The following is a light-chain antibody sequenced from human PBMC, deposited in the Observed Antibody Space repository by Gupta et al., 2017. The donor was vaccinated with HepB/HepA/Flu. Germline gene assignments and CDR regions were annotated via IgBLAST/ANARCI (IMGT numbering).Light chain of an antibody. V-gene: IGKV1-27*01. CDR2: AAS. Sequence: DIQMTQSPSSLSASVGDRVTITCRASHDIGTYLAWYRQKPGKVTEVLIFAASTLQSGVPSWFSGSGSGTDFTLTISNLQPDDFATYYCQNENSLPFTFGHGTTVDIK. CDR1: HDIGTY. J-gene: IGKJ3*01. CDR3: QNENSLPFT.